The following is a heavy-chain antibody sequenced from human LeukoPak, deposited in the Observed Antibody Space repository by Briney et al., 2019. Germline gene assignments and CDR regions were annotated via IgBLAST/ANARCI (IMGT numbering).Heavy chain of an antibody. CDR2: IRSEAYGGTT. Sequence: GGSLRLSCTASRFTFGDYAMSWVRQAPGEGLEWVGFIRSEAYGGTTEYAASVKGRFTISRDDSKSIAYLQMNSLKTEDTAVYYCTRAYCGGDCYLYYYYYYYMDVWGKGTTVTVSS. V-gene: IGHV3-49*04. CDR3: TRAYCGGDCYLYYYYYYYMDV. CDR1: RFTFGDYA. D-gene: IGHD2-21*01. J-gene: IGHJ6*03.